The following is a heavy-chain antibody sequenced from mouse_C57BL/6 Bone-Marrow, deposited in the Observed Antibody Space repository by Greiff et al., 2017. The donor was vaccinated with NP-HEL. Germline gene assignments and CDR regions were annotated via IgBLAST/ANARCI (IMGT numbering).Heavy chain of an antibody. V-gene: IGHV3-6*01. Sequence: EVQLQQSGPGLVKPSQSLSLTCSVTGYSITSGYYWNWIRQFPGNKLEWMGYISYDGSNNYNPSLKNRISITRDTSKNQFFLKLNSVTTEDTATYYCARAYYSFDYWGQGTTLTVSS. J-gene: IGHJ2*01. CDR2: ISYDGSN. CDR3: ARAYYSFDY. CDR1: GYSITSGYY. D-gene: IGHD2-12*01.